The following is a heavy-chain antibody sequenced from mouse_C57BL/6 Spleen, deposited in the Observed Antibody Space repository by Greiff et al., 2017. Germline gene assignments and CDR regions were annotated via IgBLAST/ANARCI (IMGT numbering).Heavy chain of an antibody. CDR2: IYPRSGNT. D-gene: IGHD1-1*01. CDR1: GYTFTSYW. V-gene: IGHV1-81*01. Sequence: QVQLQQPGAELVRPGSSVKLSCKASGYTFTSYWMHWVKQRTGQGLEWIGEIYPRSGNTYYNEKFKGKATLTADKSSSTAYMELRSLTSEDSAVYFCASLRDYAMDYWGQGTSVTVSS. J-gene: IGHJ4*01. CDR3: ASLRDYAMDY.